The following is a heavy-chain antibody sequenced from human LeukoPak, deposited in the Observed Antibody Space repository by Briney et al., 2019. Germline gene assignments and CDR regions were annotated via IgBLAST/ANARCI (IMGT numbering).Heavy chain of an antibody. CDR3: ARFSSYGFDY. D-gene: IGHD4-17*01. J-gene: IGHJ4*02. CDR2: INSDGSST. Sequence: GGSLRLSCAASGFTFSDYYMSWIRQAPGKGLVWVSRINSDGSSTSYADSVKGRFTISRDNAKNTLYLQMNSLRAEDTAVYYCARFSSYGFDYWGQGTLVTVSS. CDR1: GFTFSDYY. V-gene: IGHV3-74*01.